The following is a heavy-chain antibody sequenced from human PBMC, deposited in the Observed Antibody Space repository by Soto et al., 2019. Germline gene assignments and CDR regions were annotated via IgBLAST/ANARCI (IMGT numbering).Heavy chain of an antibody. V-gene: IGHV4-30-4*01. Sequence: PSETLSLTCTVSGGSISSSDFYWSWIRQPPGKGLELIGNIYYSGSTYYNPSLRSRAIMSVDTSQNQLSRKLSSLTAADTAVYLWPRADDFSDRFHDWGQGTMVTVYS. J-gene: IGHJ4*02. CDR3: PRADDFSDRFHD. CDR1: GGSISSSDFY. D-gene: IGHD4-17*01. CDR2: IYYSGST.